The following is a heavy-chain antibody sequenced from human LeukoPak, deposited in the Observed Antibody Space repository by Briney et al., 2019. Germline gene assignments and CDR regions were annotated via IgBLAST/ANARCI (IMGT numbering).Heavy chain of an antibody. J-gene: IGHJ4*02. CDR1: GYTFTGYY. V-gene: IGHV1-2*02. CDR3: ARDLGRITGTGPDY. CDR2: INPNSGGT. Sequence: ASVKVSCKASGYTFTGYYMHWVRQAPGQGLEWMGWINPNSGGTNYAQKFQGRVTMTRDTSISTAYMELSRLRSDDTAVYYCARDLGRITGTGPDYWGQGTLVTVSS. D-gene: IGHD1-20*01.